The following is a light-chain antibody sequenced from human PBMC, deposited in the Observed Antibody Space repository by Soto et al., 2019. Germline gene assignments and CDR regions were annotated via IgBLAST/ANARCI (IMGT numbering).Light chain of an antibody. J-gene: IGKJ3*01. CDR2: SAS. V-gene: IGKV1-16*01. CDR3: QQCYSYPLT. Sequence: DIQMTQSPSSLSASVGDRVTITCRASHDISKSLVWFQQKPGKAPKSLIYSASSLQRGVPSRFSDRGSGTDFTLTITRLQPEDFATYYCQQCYSYPLTFGPGTTGDIK. CDR1: HDISKS.